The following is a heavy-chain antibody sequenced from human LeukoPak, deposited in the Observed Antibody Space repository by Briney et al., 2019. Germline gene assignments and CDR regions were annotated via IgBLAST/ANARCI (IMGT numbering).Heavy chain of an antibody. V-gene: IGHV1-8*03. CDR3: ARGWEAYYYDNSGCYHFDY. J-gene: IGHJ4*02. D-gene: IGHD3-22*01. Sequence: GASVKVCCKAFGYTFTNYDINWVRQAPGQGLEWMGWMNPNSGSTGYAQKFQGRVTITRNTAISTAYMELSSLKSEDTAVYYCARGWEAYYYDNSGCYHFDYWGQGTLLTVSS. CDR2: MNPNSGST. CDR1: GYTFTNYD.